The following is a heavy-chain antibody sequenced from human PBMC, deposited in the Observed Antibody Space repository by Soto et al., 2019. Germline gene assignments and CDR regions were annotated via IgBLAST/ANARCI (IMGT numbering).Heavy chain of an antibody. CDR1: GFTFSSYA. V-gene: IGHV3-23*01. CDR3: AADTRGSSWYTLGDY. J-gene: IGHJ4*02. D-gene: IGHD6-13*01. CDR2: ISGSGGST. Sequence: EVQLLESGGGLVQPGGSLRLSCAASGFTFSSYAMSWVRQAPGKGLEWVSAISGSGGSTYYADSVKGRFTISRDNSKNTLYLQMNSLRAEDTAVYYCAADTRGSSWYTLGDYWGQGTLVTVSS.